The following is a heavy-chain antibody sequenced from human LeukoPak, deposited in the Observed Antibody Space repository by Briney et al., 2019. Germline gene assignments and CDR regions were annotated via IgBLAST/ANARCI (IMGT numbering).Heavy chain of an antibody. CDR3: ARVGSSSKYYYYMDV. Sequence: QPGGSLRLSCAASGFTFSSYTMNWVRQAPGKGLEWVSYITSSGSTVYYADSVKGRFTISRDNAKNSLYLQMQSPTAADTAVYFCARVGSSSKYYYYMDVWGKGTTVTVSS. V-gene: IGHV3-48*04. CDR1: GFTFSSYT. CDR2: ITSSGSTV. J-gene: IGHJ6*03. D-gene: IGHD3-10*01.